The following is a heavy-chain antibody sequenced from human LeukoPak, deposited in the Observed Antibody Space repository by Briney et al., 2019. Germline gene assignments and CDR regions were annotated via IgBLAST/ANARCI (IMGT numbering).Heavy chain of an antibody. D-gene: IGHD3-22*01. Sequence: SGGSLRLSWAASGFTFSSYDMHWFGKATGKGLEWVSAIGTAGDTYYPGSLKGRFTISRENANSSLYLQMNSLRAGDTAVYYCAMSSSGYLAYWGQGTLVTVSS. J-gene: IGHJ4*02. CDR2: IGTAGDT. CDR1: GFTFSSYD. CDR3: AMSSSGYLAY. V-gene: IGHV3-13*01.